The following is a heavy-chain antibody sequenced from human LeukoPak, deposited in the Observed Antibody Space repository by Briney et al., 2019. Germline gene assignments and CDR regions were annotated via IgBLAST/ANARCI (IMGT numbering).Heavy chain of an antibody. J-gene: IGHJ4*02. CDR3: ARRAGTGGSDYFDY. Sequence: SETLSLTCTVSGGSISNYFWSWIRQPPGEGLEWIGYVYYSGSTNYNPYLKSRVTISVETSKNQFSLNLSSVTAADTAVYYCARRAGTGGSDYFDYWGQGTLVTVSS. CDR1: GGSISNYF. V-gene: IGHV4-59*08. D-gene: IGHD3/OR15-3a*01. CDR2: VYYSGST.